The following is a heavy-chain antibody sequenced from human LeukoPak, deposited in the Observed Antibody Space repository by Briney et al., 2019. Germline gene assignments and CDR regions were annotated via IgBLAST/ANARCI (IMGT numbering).Heavy chain of an antibody. CDR2: MNPDSGGT. D-gene: IGHD3-10*01. Sequence: ASVKVSCKASGYNFNGYYIHWVRQAPGQGPEWMGWMNPDSGGTKYAQKFQGRVTMTRDTAITTVYLELRRLTSADTAVYYCARNYHGSGTDLPPEYYSGMDIWGQRTTVIVS. V-gene: IGHV1-2*02. CDR3: ARNYHGSGTDLPPEYYSGMDI. J-gene: IGHJ6*02. CDR1: GYNFNGYY.